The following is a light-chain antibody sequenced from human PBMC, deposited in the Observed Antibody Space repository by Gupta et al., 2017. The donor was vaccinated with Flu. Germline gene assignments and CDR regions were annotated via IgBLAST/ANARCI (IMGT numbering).Light chain of an antibody. J-gene: IGLJ1*01. CDR2: KDN. CDR3: QSADSSGTYYV. V-gene: IGLV3-25*03. Sequence: GDALPKQYTYWYQQKPGQAPVLVIFKDNERPSGIPERFSGSSSRTAVTLTISGVQAEDEADYYCQSADSSGTYYVFGTGTKVTVL. CDR1: ALPKQY.